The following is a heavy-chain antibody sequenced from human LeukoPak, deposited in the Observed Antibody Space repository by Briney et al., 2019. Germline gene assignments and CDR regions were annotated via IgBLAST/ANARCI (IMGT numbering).Heavy chain of an antibody. CDR2: IYSGGGT. D-gene: IGHD5-18*01. Sequence: PGGSLRLSCAASGFIVSSNYMSWVRQAPGKGLEWVSVIYSGGGTYYADSVKGRFTISRDKSKHTLYLQMNSLRAEDTALFYCAARWGYNGFDIWGQGTMVAVSS. CDR1: GFIVSSNY. J-gene: IGHJ3*02. V-gene: IGHV3-53*01. CDR3: AARWGYNGFDI.